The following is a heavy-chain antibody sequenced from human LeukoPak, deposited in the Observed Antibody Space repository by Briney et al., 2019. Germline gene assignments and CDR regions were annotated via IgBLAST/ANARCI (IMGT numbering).Heavy chain of an antibody. J-gene: IGHJ6*03. D-gene: IGHD2-15*01. CDR2: IYYSGST. CDR1: GYSISSGYY. V-gene: IGHV4-61*01. Sequence: PSETLSLTCTVSGYSISSGYYWGWIRQPPGKGLEWIGYIYYSGSTNYNPSLKSRVTISVDTSKNQFSLKLSSVTAADTAVYYCARASYCSGGSCYSGYYYYYMDVWGKGTTVTISS. CDR3: ARASYCSGGSCYSGYYYYYMDV.